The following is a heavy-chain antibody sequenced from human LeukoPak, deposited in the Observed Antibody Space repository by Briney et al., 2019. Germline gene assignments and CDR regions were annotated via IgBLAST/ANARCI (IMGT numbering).Heavy chain of an antibody. D-gene: IGHD6-6*01. Sequence: AASVKVSCKASGYTFTSYGISWVRQAPGQGLEWMGWISAYNGNTNYAQKLQGRLTMTTDASTSTAYMELTNLRSDDTAVYYCARRAARPYYFDNWGQGTLVTVSS. CDR1: GYTFTSYG. CDR3: ARRAARPYYFDN. V-gene: IGHV1-18*01. J-gene: IGHJ4*02. CDR2: ISAYNGNT.